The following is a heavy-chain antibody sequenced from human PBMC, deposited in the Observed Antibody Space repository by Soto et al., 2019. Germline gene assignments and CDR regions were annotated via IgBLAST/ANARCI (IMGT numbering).Heavy chain of an antibody. CDR2: ISGSGGST. J-gene: IGHJ4*02. Sequence: EVQLLESGGGLVQPGGSLRLSCAASGFTFSSYAMSWVRQAPGKGLEWVSAISGSGGSTYYADSVKGRFTISRDNSKNTLYLQMNSLRAEDTAVYYCAKTFSSELVVANYYFDYWGQGTLVTVSS. CDR1: GFTFSSYA. CDR3: AKTFSSELVVANYYFDY. D-gene: IGHD6-13*01. V-gene: IGHV3-23*01.